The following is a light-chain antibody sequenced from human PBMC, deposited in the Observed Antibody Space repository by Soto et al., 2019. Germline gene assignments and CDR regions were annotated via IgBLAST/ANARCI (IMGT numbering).Light chain of an antibody. CDR1: TGAVTSGHY. CDR2: DTS. Sequence: QAVVTQEPSLTVSPGGTVTLTCGSSTGAVTSGHYPFWFQQKPGQAPRTLIHDTSNKHSWTPARFSGSLLGGKAALTLSGAQPEDEAEYYCLLSYSGGWVFGGGTKVTVL. J-gene: IGLJ3*02. V-gene: IGLV7-46*01. CDR3: LLSYSGGWV.